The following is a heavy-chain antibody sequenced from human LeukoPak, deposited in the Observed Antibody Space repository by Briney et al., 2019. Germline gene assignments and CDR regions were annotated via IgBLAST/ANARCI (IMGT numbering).Heavy chain of an antibody. CDR3: ARDIGLITADTPFEY. J-gene: IGHJ4*02. CDR1: GYSFPNYG. D-gene: IGHD6-13*01. Sequence: ASVKVSCEASGYSFPNYGVSWVRQAPGQGLEWLGWISGYNGNTNYAQKFQGRVTMTTDTSTSTSYMELRSLRSDDTAMYYCARDIGLITADTPFEYWGQGTLVTVSS. V-gene: IGHV1-18*04. CDR2: ISGYNGNT.